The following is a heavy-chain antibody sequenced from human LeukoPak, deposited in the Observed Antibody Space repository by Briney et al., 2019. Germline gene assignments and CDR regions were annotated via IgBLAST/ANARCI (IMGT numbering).Heavy chain of an antibody. J-gene: IGHJ4*02. CDR2: INRDGSST. CDR3: TRGGGYSYGSFDY. D-gene: IGHD5-18*01. V-gene: IGHV3-74*01. Sequence: GGSLRLSCAASGVIFSKYWMHWVRQTPGKGLVWVSRINRDGSSTSYADSVKGRFTISRDNAKNTLYLQMNSLRAVDTAVYYCTRGGGYSYGSFDYWGQGILVTVSS. CDR1: GVIFSKYW.